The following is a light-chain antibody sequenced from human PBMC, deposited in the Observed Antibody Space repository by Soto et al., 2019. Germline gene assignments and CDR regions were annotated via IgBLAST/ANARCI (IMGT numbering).Light chain of an antibody. J-gene: IGKJ1*01. CDR2: DAS. Sequence: DIQMTQSPSTLSASVGDRVTITCRASQSISSWLAWYQQKPGKAPKLLIYDASSLESGVPSRFSGSGSGTEFTLTISSLQPDDFATYYCQHHRTFDQGTKVEIK. CDR1: QSISSW. V-gene: IGKV1-5*01. CDR3: QHHRT.